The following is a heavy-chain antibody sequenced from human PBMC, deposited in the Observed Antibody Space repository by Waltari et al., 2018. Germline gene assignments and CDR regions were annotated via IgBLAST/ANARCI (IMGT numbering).Heavy chain of an antibody. D-gene: IGHD2-15*01. J-gene: IGHJ5*02. V-gene: IGHV4-31*03. CDR2: TYYTGGT. CDR3: ARATDSLYSWFDP. CDR1: GGSLSSGGYF. Sequence: QVQLQESGPGLLNPSETLSLTCTVSGGSLSSGGYFWTWIRQHPGEGLEWIGYTYYTGGTFSNPSRKGRVTISVATSKRQFSLRLRALTAADTAVYYCARATDSLYSWFDPWGQGTLVTVSS.